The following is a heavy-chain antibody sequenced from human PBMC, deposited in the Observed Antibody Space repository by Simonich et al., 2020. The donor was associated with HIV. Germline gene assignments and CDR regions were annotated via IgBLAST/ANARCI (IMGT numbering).Heavy chain of an antibody. V-gene: IGHV4-38-2*01. D-gene: IGHD3-3*01. Sequence: QVQLQESGPGLVKPSETLSLTCAVSGYSISSGYYWVWIRQPPGEGLEWIGSIYHSGSTYYNTTRKSRVTISVDTSKNQFSLKRSSVTAADTAVYYCARNNFWSGWLFDYWGQGTLVTVSS. J-gene: IGHJ4*02. CDR2: IYHSGST. CDR3: ARNNFWSGWLFDY. CDR1: GYSISSGYY.